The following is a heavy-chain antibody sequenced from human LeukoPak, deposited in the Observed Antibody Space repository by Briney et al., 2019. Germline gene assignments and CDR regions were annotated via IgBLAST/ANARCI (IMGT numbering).Heavy chain of an antibody. CDR2: ISGSGGST. Sequence: GGSLRLSYAASGFTFSSYAMRWVRQAPGKGLEWVSAISGSGGSTYYADSVKGRFTISRDNSKNTLYLQMNSLRAEDTAVYYCAKYYYGSGSYYSNYYFDYWGQGTLVTVSS. V-gene: IGHV3-23*01. CDR1: GFTFSSYA. D-gene: IGHD3-10*01. J-gene: IGHJ4*02. CDR3: AKYYYGSGSYYSNYYFDY.